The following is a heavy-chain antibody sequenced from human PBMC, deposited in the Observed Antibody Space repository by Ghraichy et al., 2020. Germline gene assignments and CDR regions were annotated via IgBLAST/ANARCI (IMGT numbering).Heavy chain of an antibody. CDR3: ARGSKVVRFYYYDGMDV. CDR1: GFTFSGYS. V-gene: IGHV3-48*02. J-gene: IGHJ6*02. CDR2: ITSSSRTI. D-gene: IGHD4-23*01. Sequence: GVLNISCVGSGFTFSGYSMNWVRQSPGRGLEWVSYITSSSRTIFYADSVKGRFTISRDNAQNSLYLQMNSLRDEDTAEYYCARGSKVVRFYYYDGMDVWGQGTTVTVAS.